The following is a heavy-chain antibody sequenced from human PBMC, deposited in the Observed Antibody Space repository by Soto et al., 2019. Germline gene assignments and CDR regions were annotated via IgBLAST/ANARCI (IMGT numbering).Heavy chain of an antibody. CDR2: INRSGGST. Sequence: QVQLVQSGAEVKKPGASVKVSCKASGYTFTSYYMHWVRQAPGQGLEWMGIINRSGGSTSYAQKFQGRVTMTRDTSTSTVYMELSSLRSEDTAVYYCARGDLIAARRGMYYYGMDVWGQGTTVTVSS. J-gene: IGHJ6*02. CDR1: GYTFTSYY. V-gene: IGHV1-46*01. D-gene: IGHD6-6*01. CDR3: ARGDLIAARRGMYYYGMDV.